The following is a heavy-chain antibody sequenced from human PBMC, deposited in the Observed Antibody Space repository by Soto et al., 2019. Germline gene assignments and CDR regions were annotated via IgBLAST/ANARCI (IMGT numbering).Heavy chain of an antibody. Sequence: QVQLVQSGAEVKKPGASVKVSCKASGYTFTSYYMHWVRQAPGQGLEWMGIINPSGGSTSYAQKFQGRVTMTGDRSTSTVYMELSSLRSEDTAVYYCASEGGYYYDSSGYGAFDIWGQGTMVTVSS. CDR1: GYTFTSYY. V-gene: IGHV1-46*01. CDR3: ASEGGYYYDSSGYGAFDI. D-gene: IGHD3-22*01. CDR2: INPSGGST. J-gene: IGHJ3*02.